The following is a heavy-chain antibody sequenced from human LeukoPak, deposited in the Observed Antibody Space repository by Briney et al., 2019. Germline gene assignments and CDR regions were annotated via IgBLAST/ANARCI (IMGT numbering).Heavy chain of an antibody. CDR1: GFTLSNYD. CDR2: IRYDGSNK. Sequence: GGSLRLSCAASGFTLSNYDMHWVRQAPGKGLEWVAFIRYDGSNKDYADSVKGRFTISRDNSKKTLYLQMNSLRVEDTALYYCTKDIRRGDNYGYDQFAYWGQGTPVTVSS. D-gene: IGHD5-18*01. V-gene: IGHV3-30*02. J-gene: IGHJ4*02. CDR3: TKDIRRGDNYGYDQFAY.